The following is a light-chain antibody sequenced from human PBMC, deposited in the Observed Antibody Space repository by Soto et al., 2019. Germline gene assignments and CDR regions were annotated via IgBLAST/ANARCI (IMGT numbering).Light chain of an antibody. CDR2: GAS. V-gene: IGKV3-20*01. Sequence: EIVLTQSPGTMSFSPGERATLSCRASQSVTSNYLAWYHQKPGQVPRLLIYGASSRATGIPDRFSGSGSGTDFTLTISGLDPEDFAVFYCQQYGSSPITFGQGTRLEIK. J-gene: IGKJ5*01. CDR1: QSVTSNY. CDR3: QQYGSSPIT.